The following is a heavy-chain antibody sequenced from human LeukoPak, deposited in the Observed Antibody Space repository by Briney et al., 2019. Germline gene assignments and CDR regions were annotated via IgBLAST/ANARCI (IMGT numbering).Heavy chain of an antibody. CDR1: GGTFSSYA. Sequence: SVKVSCKASGGTFSSYAISWVRQAPGQGLEWMGRIIPILGIANYAQKFQGRVTITADKSTSTAYMELSSLRSEDTAVYYCARDLYCGGDCYSRYDFDYWGQGTLVTVSS. V-gene: IGHV1-69*04. D-gene: IGHD2-21*02. CDR2: IIPILGIA. CDR3: ARDLYCGGDCYSRYDFDY. J-gene: IGHJ4*02.